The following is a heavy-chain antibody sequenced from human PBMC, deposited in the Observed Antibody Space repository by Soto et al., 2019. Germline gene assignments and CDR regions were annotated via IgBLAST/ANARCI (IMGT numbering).Heavy chain of an antibody. D-gene: IGHD3-10*01. J-gene: IGHJ4*02. Sequence: QVHLVQSGAEVKKPGSSMKVSCKASGDTFSTYTINWVRQAPGQRLEWMGRIIPMLGMSNYALKFQGRVTSTADKATTTVSLHLSSLRSDDTAVYYCARSYGSGSRAFAFWGQGTLVTVSS. V-gene: IGHV1-69*02. CDR3: ARSYGSGSRAFAF. CDR2: IIPMLGMS. CDR1: GDTFSTYT.